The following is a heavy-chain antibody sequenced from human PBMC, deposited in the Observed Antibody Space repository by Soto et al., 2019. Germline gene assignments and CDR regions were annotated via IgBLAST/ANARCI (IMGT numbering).Heavy chain of an antibody. J-gene: IGHJ6*02. CDR1: GGSISSSSYY. D-gene: IGHD1-26*01. CDR2: IYYSGST. V-gene: IGHV4-39*01. CDR3: ARQVGAITPYYYYYGMDV. Sequence: QLQLQESGPGLVKPSETLSLTCTVSGGSISSSSYYWGWIRQPPGKGLEWIGSIYYSGSTYYNPSLKSRVTISVDTSKNQFSLKLSSVTAADTAVYYCARQVGAITPYYYYYGMDVWGQGTTFTVSS.